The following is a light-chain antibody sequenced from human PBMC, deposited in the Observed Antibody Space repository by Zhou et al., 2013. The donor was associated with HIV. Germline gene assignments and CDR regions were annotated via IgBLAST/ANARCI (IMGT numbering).Light chain of an antibody. CDR1: QGIGYS. Sequence: DIQMTQSPSSLSASVGDRVTITCRASQGIGYSLAWYQQQPGRVPKLLIYTASILQSGVPSRFSGMGSGTDFTLTISSLQPEDVATYYCQKYDSAPWTFGQGTKVEIK. CDR3: QKYDSAPWT. CDR2: TAS. J-gene: IGKJ1*01. V-gene: IGKV1-27*01.